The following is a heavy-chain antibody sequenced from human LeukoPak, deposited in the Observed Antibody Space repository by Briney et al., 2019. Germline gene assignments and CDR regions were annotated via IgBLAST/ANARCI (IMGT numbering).Heavy chain of an antibody. CDR3: ARSGRHVDSSAYYWFDY. CDR2: IKQDESEK. J-gene: IGHJ5*01. V-gene: IGHV3-7*04. D-gene: IGHD3-22*01. CDR1: GFTFSSDW. Sequence: GGSLRLSCAASGFTFSSDWMSWVRQAPGKGLEWVANIKQDESEKYYVDSVKGRFTISRDNAKNSLYLQMNSLRAEDTAVYYCARSGRHVDSSAYYWFDYWGQGTLVTVSS.